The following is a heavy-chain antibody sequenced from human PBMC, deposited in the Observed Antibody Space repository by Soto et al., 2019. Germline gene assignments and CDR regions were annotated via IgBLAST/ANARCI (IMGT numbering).Heavy chain of an antibody. J-gene: IGHJ1*01. D-gene: IGHD4-17*01. CDR3: AKDKPNDYGANSAYFQH. V-gene: IGHV3-30*18. CDR1: GFIFSSYG. CDR2: ISLDGSEK. Sequence: QVQLVEPGGGVVQPGRSLRLSCAASGFIFSSYGMHWVRQAPGKGLEWVAVISLDGSEKYYGDSVKGRFTISRDNSKNTLYVQMNSLRAEDTAVYYCAKDKPNDYGANSAYFQHWGQGTLVTVSS.